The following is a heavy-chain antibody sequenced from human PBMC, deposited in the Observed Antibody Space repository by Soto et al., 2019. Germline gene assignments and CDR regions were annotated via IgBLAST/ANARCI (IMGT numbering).Heavy chain of an antibody. CDR2: IYYSGST. Sequence: SETLSLTCTVSGGSISSYYWSWIRQPPGKGLEWIGYIYYSGSTYYNPSLKSRVTISVDTSKNQFSLKLSSVTAADTAVYYCARVINCSGGSCYSGWFDPWGQGTLVTVSS. CDR1: GGSISSYY. D-gene: IGHD2-15*01. J-gene: IGHJ5*02. V-gene: IGHV4-30-4*01. CDR3: ARVINCSGGSCYSGWFDP.